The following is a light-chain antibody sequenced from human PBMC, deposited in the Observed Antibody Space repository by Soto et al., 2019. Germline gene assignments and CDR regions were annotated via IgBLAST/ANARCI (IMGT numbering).Light chain of an antibody. CDR3: QQRSNWPWT. J-gene: IGKJ1*01. Sequence: EIVMTQSPATLSVSPGERVTLSCRASQSVSNKLGWYQHKPGQAPRLLIYDASTRATGIPARFSGGGPGTEFTLTINSLQSEDFAVYYCQQRSNWPWTLGQGTKVDSK. CDR1: QSVSNK. V-gene: IGKV3-15*01. CDR2: DAS.